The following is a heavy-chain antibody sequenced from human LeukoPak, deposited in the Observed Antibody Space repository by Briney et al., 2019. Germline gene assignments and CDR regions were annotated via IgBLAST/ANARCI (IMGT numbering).Heavy chain of an antibody. CDR3: AADLYSGSYLEYNWFDP. V-gene: IGHV1-8*03. D-gene: IGHD1-26*01. CDR1: GYTFTSYD. J-gene: IGHJ5*02. CDR2: MNPNSGNT. Sequence: ASVKVSCKASGYTFTSYDINWVRQATGQGLEWMGWMNPNSGNTGYAQKFQGRVTITRNTSISTAYMELSSLRSEDTAVYYCAADLYSGSYLEYNWFDPWGQGTLVTVSS.